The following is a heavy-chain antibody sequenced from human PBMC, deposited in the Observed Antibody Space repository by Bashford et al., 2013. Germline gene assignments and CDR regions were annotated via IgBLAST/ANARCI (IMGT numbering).Heavy chain of an antibody. V-gene: IGHV1-69*13. Sequence: SVKVSCKASGDHFNTYAISWVRQAPGQGLEWMGGIIPIFGSPNYAQKFQGRVTITADESTATSYMVLTSLTPEDTAIYYCMRDRNPMVGDWGQGTQVTVSS. J-gene: IGHJ4*02. CDR3: MRDRNPMVGD. D-gene: IGHD1-26*01. CDR1: GDHFNTYA. CDR2: IIPIFGSP.